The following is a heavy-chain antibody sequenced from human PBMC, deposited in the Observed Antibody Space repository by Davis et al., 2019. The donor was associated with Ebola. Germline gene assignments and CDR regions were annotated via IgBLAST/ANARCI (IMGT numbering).Heavy chain of an antibody. D-gene: IGHD2-15*01. CDR1: GYRFSNYW. Sequence: GESLKISCKASGYRFSNYWVAWLRQRPGEGLELMGVIYFGDSDTIYSPSFQGHVTFSVDKSITTAYLQWSSLKSSDTATYYCAKSRMSTNWYDPWGQGTRVIVSS. V-gene: IGHV5-51*01. CDR3: AKSRMSTNWYDP. J-gene: IGHJ5*02. CDR2: IYFGDSDT.